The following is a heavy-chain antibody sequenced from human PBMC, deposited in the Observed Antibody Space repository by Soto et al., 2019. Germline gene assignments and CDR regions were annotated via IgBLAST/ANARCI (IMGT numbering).Heavy chain of an antibody. CDR1: GFTFSSYW. D-gene: IGHD4-17*01. J-gene: IGHJ4*02. Sequence: EVQLVESGGGLVQPGGSLRLSCVVSGFTFSSYWMTWVRQAPGKGLEWVANIKQDGSDKYYVDSVKGRFTISRDNAKDSLHLQINGLRAEDTAVYYCVRSRYGGCFDFWGQGTLVTVSS. CDR3: VRSRYGGCFDF. V-gene: IGHV3-7*04. CDR2: IKQDGSDK.